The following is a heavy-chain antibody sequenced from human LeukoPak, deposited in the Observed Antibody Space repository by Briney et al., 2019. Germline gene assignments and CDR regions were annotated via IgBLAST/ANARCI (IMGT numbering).Heavy chain of an antibody. D-gene: IGHD6-19*01. CDR2: IRSKANSYAT. CDR1: GFTFSGSA. V-gene: IGHV3-73*01. J-gene: IGHJ5*02. CDR3: TRRTPIAVAGNAMNWFDP. Sequence: GGSLRLSCAASGFTFSGSAMHWVRQASGKGLEWVGRIRSKANSYATAYAASVKGRFTISRDDSKSTAYLQMNSLKTEDTAVYYCTRRTPIAVAGNAMNWFDPWGQGTLVTVSS.